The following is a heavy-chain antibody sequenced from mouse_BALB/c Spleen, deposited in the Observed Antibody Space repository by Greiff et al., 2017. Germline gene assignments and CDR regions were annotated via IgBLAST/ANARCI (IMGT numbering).Heavy chain of an antibody. CDR2: ISSGSSTI. CDR3: ARRNWDYYAMDY. D-gene: IGHD4-1*01. V-gene: IGHV5-17*02. CDR1: GFTFSSFG. J-gene: IGHJ4*01. Sequence: EVKLVESGGGLVQPGGSRKLSCAASGFTFSSFGMHWVRQAPEKGLEWVAYISSGSSTIYYADTVKGRFTISRDNPKNTLFLQMTSLRSEDTAMYYCARRNWDYYAMDYWGQGTSVTVSS.